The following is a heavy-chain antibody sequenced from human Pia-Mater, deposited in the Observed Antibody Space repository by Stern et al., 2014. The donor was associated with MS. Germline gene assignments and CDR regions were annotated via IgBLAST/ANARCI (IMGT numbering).Heavy chain of an antibody. D-gene: IGHD4-11*01. CDR3: ARTTTINKGEDY. CDR2: IDWDDDK. CDR1: GFSLSTSGMC. V-gene: IGHV2-70*01. J-gene: IGHJ4*02. Sequence: ESGPALVKPTQTLTLTCTFSGFSLSTSGMCVSWIRQPPGKAREWLALIDWDDDKYYSTSLKTRLTISKDTSKNQVVLKMTDMDPMDTATYYCARTTTINKGEDYWGQGTLVTVSS.